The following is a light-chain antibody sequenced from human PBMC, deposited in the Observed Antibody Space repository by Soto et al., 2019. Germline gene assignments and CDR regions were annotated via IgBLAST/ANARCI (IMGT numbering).Light chain of an antibody. CDR1: QSINRY. CDR2: AAS. CDR3: QQSDSSPPT. Sequence: DIQMTQSPSSLPASVGDRVTITCRASQSINRYLNWYQQKPGKAPKLLIYAASSLQSGVPSRFSGSGSGTDFTLTISSLQPEDFTTYYCQQSDSSPPTFGQGTKVEIK. V-gene: IGKV1-39*01. J-gene: IGKJ1*01.